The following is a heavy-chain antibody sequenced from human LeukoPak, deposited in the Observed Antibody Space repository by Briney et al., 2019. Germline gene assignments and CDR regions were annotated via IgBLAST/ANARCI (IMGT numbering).Heavy chain of an antibody. D-gene: IGHD7-27*01. Sequence: GASVKVSCKASGYTFTSYGISWVRQAPGLGLEWMGTINPSVGNTNYAQNFQGRVTMTRDTSTSTVYMELSSLRFDDTAVYFCARPTRPLIGGFDYWGQGTLVTVSS. V-gene: IGHV1-46*01. J-gene: IGHJ4*02. CDR3: ARPTRPLIGGFDY. CDR1: GYTFTSYG. CDR2: INPSVGNT.